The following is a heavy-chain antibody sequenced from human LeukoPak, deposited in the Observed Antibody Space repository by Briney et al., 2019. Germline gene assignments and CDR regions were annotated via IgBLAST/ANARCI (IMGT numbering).Heavy chain of an antibody. V-gene: IGHV1-2*02. D-gene: IGHD3-3*01. J-gene: IGHJ6*02. Sequence: ASVKVSCKASGYTFTGYYMHWVRQAPGQGLEWMGWINPNSGGTNYAQKFQGRVTMTRDTSISTAYMELSRLRSDDTAVYYCARSITIFGVVIIAYYGMDVWGQGTTVTVSS. CDR3: ARSITIFGVVIIAYYGMDV. CDR2: INPNSGGT. CDR1: GYTFTGYY.